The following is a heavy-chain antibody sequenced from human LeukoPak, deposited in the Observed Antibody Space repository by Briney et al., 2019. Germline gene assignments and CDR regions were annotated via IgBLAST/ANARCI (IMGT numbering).Heavy chain of an antibody. CDR3: ARGLSWWFDP. CDR2: IIPILGIA. CDR1: GYTFTSYY. V-gene: IGHV1-69*04. D-gene: IGHD1-1*01. Sequence: GASVKVSCKASGYTFTSYYMHWVRQAPGQGLEWMGRIIPILGIANYAQKFQGRVTITADKSTSTAYMELSSLRSEDTAVYYCARGLSWWFDPWGQGTLVTVSS. J-gene: IGHJ5*02.